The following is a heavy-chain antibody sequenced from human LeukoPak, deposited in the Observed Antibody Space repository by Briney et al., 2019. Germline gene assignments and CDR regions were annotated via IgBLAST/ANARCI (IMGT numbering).Heavy chain of an antibody. V-gene: IGHV3-7*01. Sequence: PGGSLRLSCAASGFTFSSKWMSWVRQAPGKGLEWVANIKHDGSEKYYVDSVKGRFTISRDNAKNSLYLQMNSLRAEDTAVYYCARISKTYSYGYLNDYWGQGTLVTVSS. CDR2: IKHDGSEK. CDR1: GFTFSSKW. D-gene: IGHD5-18*01. J-gene: IGHJ4*02. CDR3: ARISKTYSYGYLNDY.